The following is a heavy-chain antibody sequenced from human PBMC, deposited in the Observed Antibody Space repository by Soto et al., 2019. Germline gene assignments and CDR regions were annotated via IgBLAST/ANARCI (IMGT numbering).Heavy chain of an antibody. J-gene: IGHJ4*02. CDR3: ARDHGISSSSYYFDY. CDR2: IKQDGSEK. V-gene: IGHV3-7*01. Sequence: GGSLRLSCAASGFTFSSYWMSWVRQAPGKGLEWVANIKQDGSEKYYVDSVKGRFTISRDNAKNSLYLQMNSLRAEDTAVYYCARDHGISSSSYYFDYWGQGTLVTVSS. D-gene: IGHD6-13*01. CDR1: GFTFSSYW.